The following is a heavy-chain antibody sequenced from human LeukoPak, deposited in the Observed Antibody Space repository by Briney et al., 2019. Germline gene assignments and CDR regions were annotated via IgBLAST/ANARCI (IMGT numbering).Heavy chain of an antibody. CDR3: TYGDYPLTY. J-gene: IGHJ4*02. D-gene: IGHD4-17*01. CDR2: LYSDGDT. Sequence: GGSLRLSCAASGLTVTNNYWHWVRQPPGKGPEWISILYSDGDTKYADSVKGRFTFSRDSSRSTLYLQMNGLRAEDTAVYYCTYGDYPLTYWGQGTLVSVSS. CDR1: GLTVTNNY. V-gene: IGHV3-66*01.